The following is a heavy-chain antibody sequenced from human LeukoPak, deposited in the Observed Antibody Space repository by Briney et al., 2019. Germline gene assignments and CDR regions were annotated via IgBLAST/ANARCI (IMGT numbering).Heavy chain of an antibody. V-gene: IGHV4-39*07. CDR3: ARFFQYSGSNCHYLDS. CDR1: GGSISSSSYY. J-gene: IGHJ4*02. D-gene: IGHD3-22*01. CDR2: INHSGST. Sequence: SETLSLTCTVSGGSISSSSYYWGWIRQPPGKGLGWIGEINHSGSTNYNPSLKSRVTISVDTSKNQFSLKLSSVTAADTAVYYCARFFQYSGSNCHYLDSWGQGTLVTVSS.